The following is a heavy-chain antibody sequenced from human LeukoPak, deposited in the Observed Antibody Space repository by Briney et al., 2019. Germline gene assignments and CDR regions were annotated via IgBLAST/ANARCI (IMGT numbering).Heavy chain of an antibody. V-gene: IGHV4-39*01. CDR1: GGSLIISNYY. CDR3: ARLTEF. CDR2: ISYSGNT. Sequence: SETLSPTCTVSGGSLIISNYYWGWIRQSPGKGLECIEKISYSGNTYYNPSLRSRVHMSVDTSKNQFSLTLSSVTAADTAVYYCARLTEFWGQGILVTVSS. J-gene: IGHJ4*02.